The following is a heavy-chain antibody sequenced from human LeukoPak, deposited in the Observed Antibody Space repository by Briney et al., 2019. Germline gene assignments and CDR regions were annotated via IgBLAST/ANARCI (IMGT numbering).Heavy chain of an antibody. J-gene: IGHJ4*02. Sequence: ASVKVSCKASGYTFTSYDINWVRQATGQGLEWMGWMNPNSGNTGYAQKFQGRVTMTRNTSISTAYMELSSLRSEDTAVYYCARKEGGSYYGSGSLDYWGQGTLVTVSS. V-gene: IGHV1-8*01. CDR2: MNPNSGNT. CDR1: GYTFTSYD. CDR3: ARKEGGSYYGSGSLDY. D-gene: IGHD3-10*01.